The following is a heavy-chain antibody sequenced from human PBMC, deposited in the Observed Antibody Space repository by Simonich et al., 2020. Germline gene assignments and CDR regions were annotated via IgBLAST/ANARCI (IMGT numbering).Heavy chain of an antibody. Sequence: QVQLVQSGAEVKKPGASVKVSCKASGYTFTGYYMHWGRQAPGQGREWWGWINPNRGGTNYAQKFQGRVTMTRDTAISTAYMELSRLRSDDTAVYYCARDPVVPAAIRNAFDIWGQGTMVTVSS. CDR1: GYTFTGYY. CDR3: ARDPVVPAAIRNAFDI. J-gene: IGHJ3*02. D-gene: IGHD2-2*01. CDR2: INPNRGGT. V-gene: IGHV1-2*02.